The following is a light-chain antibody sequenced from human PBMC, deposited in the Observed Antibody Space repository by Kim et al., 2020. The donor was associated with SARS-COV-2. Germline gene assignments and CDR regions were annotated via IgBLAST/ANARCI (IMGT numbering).Light chain of an antibody. CDR1: QDISNY. CDR3: QTYDSVPWT. CDR2: AAS. Sequence: ASVGDRVPITCRASQDISNYLARYQQEPGKVPKLLIYAASALQSGVPSRFGGSGSGTDFTLTITSLQPEDVATYYCQTYDSVPWTFGPGTRVDIK. J-gene: IGKJ1*01. V-gene: IGKV1-27*01.